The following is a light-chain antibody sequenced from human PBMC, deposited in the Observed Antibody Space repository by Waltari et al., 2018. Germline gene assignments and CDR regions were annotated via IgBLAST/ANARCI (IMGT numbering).Light chain of an antibody. CDR3: CSYAGSDSWV. V-gene: IGLV2-23*01. J-gene: IGLJ3*02. Sequence: QSALTQPAYVYGSPGQSITISCTGTSSNVGSYNLVSWYQQHPGKAPKVIIYEGRKRPSGVSNRFSGSKSGTTASLTISGLQAEDEADYYCCSYAGSDSWVFGGGTKLTVL. CDR2: EGR. CDR1: SSNVGSYNL.